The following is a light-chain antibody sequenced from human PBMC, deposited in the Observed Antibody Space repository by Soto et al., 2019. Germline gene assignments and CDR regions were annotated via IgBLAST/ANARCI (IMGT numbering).Light chain of an antibody. Sequence: EIVMTQSPAILSVSPGERATLSCRVSQSVSTNLAWFQQKPGQTPRLLFNGASTRATGIPARFTGSGSGTEFILTISSLQSEDFAVYYCQQYDIWPPTFGQGTKVEIK. CDR3: QQYDIWPPT. CDR2: GAS. V-gene: IGKV3-15*01. J-gene: IGKJ1*01. CDR1: QSVSTN.